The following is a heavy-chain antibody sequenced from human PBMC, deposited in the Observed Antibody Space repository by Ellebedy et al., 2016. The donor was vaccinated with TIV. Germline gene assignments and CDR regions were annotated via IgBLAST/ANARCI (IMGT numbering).Heavy chain of an antibody. CDR2: IYPGRSA. CDR3: ARDLTTPGGMDV. Sequence: SETLSLXCTVSSGSITNSNYYWAWIRQSPGKGLEWIGEIYPGRSANYNPSLKSRVAMSIDESKNGFSLKLSSVTVADTAVYYCARDLTTPGGMDVWGQGTTVTVSS. V-gene: IGHV4-39*07. D-gene: IGHD4-17*01. J-gene: IGHJ6*02. CDR1: SGSITNSNYY.